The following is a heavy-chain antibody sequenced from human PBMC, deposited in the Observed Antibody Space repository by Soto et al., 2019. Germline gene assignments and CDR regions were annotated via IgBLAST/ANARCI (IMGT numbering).Heavy chain of an antibody. Sequence: EVQLVQSGAEVKKPGESLKISCKGSGYSFTSYWIGCVRQMPGKGREGLGIIYPGDSDTRYSPSFQGQVTISADKSISNAYLQWRSLKASDTAMYYCSRAMIRGKNYYGMDVWGQGTTVTVSS. CDR2: IYPGDSDT. J-gene: IGHJ6*02. V-gene: IGHV5-51*03. CDR3: SRAMIRGKNYYGMDV. CDR1: GYSFTSYW. D-gene: IGHD3-10*01.